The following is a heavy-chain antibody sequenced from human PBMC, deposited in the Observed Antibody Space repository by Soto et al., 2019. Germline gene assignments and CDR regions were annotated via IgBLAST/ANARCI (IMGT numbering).Heavy chain of an antibody. Sequence: EVQLVESGGGLVRPGGSLRLSCAASGFTFSRYSMNWVRQAPGKGLEWVSSISSTTNYIYYADSMKGRVTVSRDNAKNPVYLDMNRPSAEDTAVYYCARESEDLTSNFDYWGQGTLVTVSS. V-gene: IGHV3-21*01. CDR3: ARESEDLTSNFDY. CDR1: GFTFSRYS. CDR2: ISSTTNYI. J-gene: IGHJ4*02.